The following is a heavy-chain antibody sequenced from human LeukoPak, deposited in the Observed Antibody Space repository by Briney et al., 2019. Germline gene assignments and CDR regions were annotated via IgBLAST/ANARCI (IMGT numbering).Heavy chain of an antibody. CDR1: GGSISSSSYY. J-gene: IGHJ5*02. Sequence: SETLSLTCTVSGGSISSSSYYWGWIRQPPGKGLEWIGSIYYSGSTYYNPSLKSRVTISVDTSKNQFSLKLSSVTAADTAVYYCARSYCSSTSCHKGVNWFDPWGQGTLVTVSS. CDR2: IYYSGST. D-gene: IGHD2-2*01. V-gene: IGHV4-39*07. CDR3: ARSYCSSTSCHKGVNWFDP.